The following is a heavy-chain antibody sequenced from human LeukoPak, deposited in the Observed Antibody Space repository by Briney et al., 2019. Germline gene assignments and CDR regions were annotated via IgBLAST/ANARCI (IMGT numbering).Heavy chain of an antibody. J-gene: IGHJ4*02. CDR3: ARGYNWNDVDY. CDR1: GFTLSSYA. CDR2: ISYDGSNT. D-gene: IGHD1-20*01. Sequence: GGSLRLSCAASGFTLSSYAMHWVRQAPGKGLEWVAVISYDGSNTYYADSVKGRFTISRDNSKNTLYLQMNSLRAEDTAVYYCARGYNWNDVDYWGQGTLVTVSS. V-gene: IGHV3-30-3*01.